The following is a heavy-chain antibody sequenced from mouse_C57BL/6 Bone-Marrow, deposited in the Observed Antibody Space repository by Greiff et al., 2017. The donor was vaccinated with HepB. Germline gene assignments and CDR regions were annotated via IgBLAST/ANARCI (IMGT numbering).Heavy chain of an antibody. J-gene: IGHJ1*03. D-gene: IGHD1-1*01. CDR2: IYPRSGNT. V-gene: IGHV1-81*01. Sequence: QVQLKQSGAELARPGASVKLSCKASGYTFTSYGISWVKQRTGQGLEWIGEIYPRSGNTYYNEKFKGKATLTADKSSSTAYMELRSLTSEDSAVYFCARADYGSSYPNVWGTGTTVTVSS. CDR1: GYTFTSYG. CDR3: ARADYGSSYPNV.